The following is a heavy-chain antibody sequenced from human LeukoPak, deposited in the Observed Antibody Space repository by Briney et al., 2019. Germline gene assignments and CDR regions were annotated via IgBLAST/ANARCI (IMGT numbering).Heavy chain of an antibody. CDR1: GGSFSGYY. V-gene: IGHV4-34*01. D-gene: IGHD4-17*01. Sequence: SETLSLTCAVYGGSFSGYYWSWIRQPPGKGLEWIGEINHSGSTNYNPSLKSRVTISVDTSKNQFSLKLSSVTAADTAVYYCARTLTVTNYYYYYMDVWGKGTTVTISS. J-gene: IGHJ6*03. CDR2: INHSGST. CDR3: ARTLTVTNYYYYYMDV.